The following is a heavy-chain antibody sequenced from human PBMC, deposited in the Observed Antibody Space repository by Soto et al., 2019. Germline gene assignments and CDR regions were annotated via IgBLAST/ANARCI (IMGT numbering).Heavy chain of an antibody. CDR3: ARDRIVVVKADMARWFDT. D-gene: IGHD2-2*01. CDR2: ISYDGSNK. Sequence: RRLSCAASGFTFSSYAMHWVRQAPGKGLEWVAVISYDGSNKYYADSVKGRFTISRDNSKNTLYLQMNSLRAEDTAVYYCARDRIVVVKADMARWFDTWGQGTLVTVSS. CDR1: GFTFSSYA. V-gene: IGHV3-30-3*01. J-gene: IGHJ5*02.